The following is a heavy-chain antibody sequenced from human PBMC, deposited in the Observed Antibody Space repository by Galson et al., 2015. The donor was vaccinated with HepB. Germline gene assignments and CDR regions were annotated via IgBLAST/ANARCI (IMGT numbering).Heavy chain of an antibody. V-gene: IGHV6-1*01. J-gene: IGHJ6*02. Sequence: CAIPCDSVSSNSATWYWMNQSRSRGLEWLDWTSSISKRYKDYADSVKSRITINPDTAKNQVSLQLEYVTPEDTAVYYCAYGVDVWGQGTTVTVSS. CDR3: AYGVDV. CDR2: TSSISKRYK. CDR1: CDSVSSNSAT.